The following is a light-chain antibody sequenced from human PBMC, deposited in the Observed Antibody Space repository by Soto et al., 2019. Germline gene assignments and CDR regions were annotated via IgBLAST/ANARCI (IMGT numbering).Light chain of an antibody. CDR3: QQYGSSPPDT. V-gene: IGKV3-20*01. Sequence: EIVLTQSPGTLSLSPGERATLSCRASQSVSSSYLAWYQQKPGQAPRLLIYGASSRATGIPDRFSGSGSGTDVTLTSSRLEPEDFAVYYCQQYGSSPPDTFGQGTKLEIK. CDR2: GAS. CDR1: QSVSSSY. J-gene: IGKJ2*01.